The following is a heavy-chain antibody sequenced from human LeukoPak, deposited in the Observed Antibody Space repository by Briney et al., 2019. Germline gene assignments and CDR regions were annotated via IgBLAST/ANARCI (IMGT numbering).Heavy chain of an antibody. J-gene: IGHJ5*02. CDR1: GGSFSGYY. Sequence: KPSETLSLTCAVYGGSFSGYYWSWIRQPPGKGLEWIGEINHSGSTNYNPSLKSRVTISVDTSKNQFSLKLSSVTAADTAVYYCARGPRRAGYCSGGSCYLVSTEFDPWGQGTLVTVSS. CDR3: ARGPRRAGYCSGGSCYLVSTEFDP. CDR2: INHSGST. V-gene: IGHV4-34*01. D-gene: IGHD2-15*01.